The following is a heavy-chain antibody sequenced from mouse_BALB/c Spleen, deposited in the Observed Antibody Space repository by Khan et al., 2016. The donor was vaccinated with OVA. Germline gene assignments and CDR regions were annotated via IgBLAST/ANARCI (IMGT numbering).Heavy chain of an antibody. CDR1: GFSLTNYG. D-gene: IGHD2-10*01. J-gene: IGHJ4*01. V-gene: IGHV2-6-1*01. Sequence: VQLVETGPGLVAPSQSLSITCTISGFSLTNYGVHWVRQPPGKGLEWLVVIWSDGSTTYNSTLISRLSIIKDNSKSQVFLKMNSLQTDDTAIYYCARQPYYHYYIMDYWGQGISVTGSS. CDR2: IWSDGST. CDR3: ARQPYYHYYIMDY.